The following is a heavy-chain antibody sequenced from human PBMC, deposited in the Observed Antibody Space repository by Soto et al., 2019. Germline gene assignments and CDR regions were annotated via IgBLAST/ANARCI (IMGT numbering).Heavy chain of an antibody. Sequence: QVQLVQSGAEVKKPGASVKVSCKASGYTFTSYDINWVRQATGQGLEWMGWMNPNSGNTGYAQKYQGRVTMTRNNSISTAYKELSSLRSEDTAVYYGARGPRSGSRASPYPAETPRYWYFDLWGRGTLVTVSS. CDR1: GYTFTSYD. J-gene: IGHJ2*01. D-gene: IGHD3-10*01. CDR3: ARGPRSGSRASPYPAETPRYWYFDL. CDR2: MNPNSGNT. V-gene: IGHV1-8*01.